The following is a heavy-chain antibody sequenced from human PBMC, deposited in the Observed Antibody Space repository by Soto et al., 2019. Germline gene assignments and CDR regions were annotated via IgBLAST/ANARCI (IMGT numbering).Heavy chain of an antibody. D-gene: IGHD3-22*01. Sequence: QVQLQESGPGLVEPLGSLSLTCAVSGTSVSGANWWGWVRQPPGKVLEWIGEIHSSGNTDYNQSLRGRSTIPRDMSKNEISLKLTSVTAADTAVYYCARTGPYRSGNNWGQGTLVTVSS. CDR3: ARTGPYRSGNN. CDR1: GTSVSGANW. CDR2: IHSSGNT. J-gene: IGHJ4*02. V-gene: IGHV4-4*02.